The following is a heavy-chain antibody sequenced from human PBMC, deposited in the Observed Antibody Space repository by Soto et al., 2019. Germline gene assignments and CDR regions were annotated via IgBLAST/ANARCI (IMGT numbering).Heavy chain of an antibody. Sequence: SETLSLTCTVSGDSVTSVSDYWSWIRQPPRKGLEWIGYIYYSGSADYNPSLGSRVTISIDTSKNQSSLKLTSVTAADTAVYYCARGVGFGYYYYHMDLWGQGTTVTVSS. J-gene: IGHJ6*02. V-gene: IGHV4-61*01. CDR2: IYYSGSA. CDR1: GDSVTSVSDY. D-gene: IGHD3-10*01. CDR3: ARGVGFGYYYYHMDL.